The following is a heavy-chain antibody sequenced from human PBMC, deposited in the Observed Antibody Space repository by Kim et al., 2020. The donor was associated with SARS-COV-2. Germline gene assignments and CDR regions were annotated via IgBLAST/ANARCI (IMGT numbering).Heavy chain of an antibody. J-gene: IGHJ4*02. Sequence: NYAPKFQGSVTGNRDTSITTAYMGLTRLTSDDTAVYYCAREVQHSNSFDYWGQGTLVTVSS. V-gene: IGHV1-2*02. CDR3: AREVQHSNSFDY. D-gene: IGHD2-21*01.